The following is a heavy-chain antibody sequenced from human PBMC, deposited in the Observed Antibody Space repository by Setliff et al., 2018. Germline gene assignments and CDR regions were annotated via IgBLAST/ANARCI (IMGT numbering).Heavy chain of an antibody. CDR2: TIPMFGTT. CDR1: GGTFTKYG. Sequence: SGGTFTKYGISWVRQAPGQGLEWMGGTIPMFGTTNYARKFQGRVTIISDESTSTAYMQLSSLGSEDTAVYYCVREGVDTRSSTDYRYYMDVWGKGTTVTVSS. CDR3: VREGVDTRSSTDYRYYMDV. J-gene: IGHJ6*03. D-gene: IGHD5-18*01. V-gene: IGHV1-69*01.